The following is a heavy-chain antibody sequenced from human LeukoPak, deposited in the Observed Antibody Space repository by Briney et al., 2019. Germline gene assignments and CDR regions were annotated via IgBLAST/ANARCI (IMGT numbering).Heavy chain of an antibody. D-gene: IGHD3-10*01. J-gene: IGHJ6*03. Sequence: TGGSLRLSCAASGFTFSSYWMSWVRQAPGKGLEWVANIKQDGSEKYYVDSVKGRFTISRDNAKNSLYLQMNSLRAEDTAVYYCARENYYGSGSYFSYYYYMDVWGKGTTVTVSS. CDR3: ARENYYGSGSYFSYYYYMDV. CDR2: IKQDGSEK. CDR1: GFTFSSYW. V-gene: IGHV3-7*01.